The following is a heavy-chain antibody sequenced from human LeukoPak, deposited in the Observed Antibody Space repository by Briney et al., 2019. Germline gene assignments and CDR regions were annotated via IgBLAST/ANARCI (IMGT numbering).Heavy chain of an antibody. CDR2: ITSGSRAI. V-gene: IGHV3-48*01. J-gene: IGHJ4*02. CDR1: GFTFSSYS. Sequence: GGSLRLSCAASGFTFSSYSMNWVRQAPGKRLEWISYITSGSRAIYYADSVEGRFTISRANAENSLYLQMNSLRADDTAVYYCARGRGSYQNFDYWGQGTLVTVSS. D-gene: IGHD1-26*01. CDR3: ARGRGSYQNFDY.